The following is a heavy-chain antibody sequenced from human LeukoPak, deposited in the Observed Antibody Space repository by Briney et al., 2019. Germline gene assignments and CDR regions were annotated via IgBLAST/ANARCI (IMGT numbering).Heavy chain of an antibody. D-gene: IGHD6-19*01. CDR2: INPNSGGT. CDR3: ARGRGWYFNWFDP. J-gene: IGHJ5*02. CDR1: GYTFTGYY. V-gene: IGHV1-2*06. Sequence: ASVKVSCKASGYTFTGYYMHWVRQAPGQGLEWMGRINPNSGGTNYAQKFQGRVTMTTDTSTSTAYMELRSLRSDDTAVYYCARGRGWYFNWFDPWGQGTLVTVSS.